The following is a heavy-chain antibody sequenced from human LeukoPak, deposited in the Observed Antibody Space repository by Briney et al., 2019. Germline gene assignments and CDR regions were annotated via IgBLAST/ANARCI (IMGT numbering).Heavy chain of an antibody. D-gene: IGHD6-19*01. CDR3: ARVSGIAVAGTTPGSFDI. J-gene: IGHJ3*02. CDR2: MYYSGST. Sequence: SETLSLTCTASGGSISSSNYYWGWIRQPPGKGLEWIGSMYYSGSTYYNPSLRSRVTISVDTSKNQFSLKLSSVTAADTAVYYCARVSGIAVAGTTPGSFDIWGQGTMLTVSS. V-gene: IGHV4-39*07. CDR1: GGSISSSNYY.